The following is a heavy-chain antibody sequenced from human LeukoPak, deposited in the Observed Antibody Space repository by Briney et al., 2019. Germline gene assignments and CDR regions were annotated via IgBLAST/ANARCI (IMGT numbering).Heavy chain of an antibody. J-gene: IGHJ5*02. Sequence: GESLKISCKASGYSFSNYWIGWVRQMPGKGLEWMAIIYPGDSETRYSPSFQGQVTISADKSISTAYLQWSSLKAADTAMYYCARTFDSLSNYFDPWGQGTLVIVSS. CDR3: ARTFDSLSNYFDP. V-gene: IGHV5-51*01. CDR1: GYSFSNYW. D-gene: IGHD3-9*01. CDR2: IYPGDSET.